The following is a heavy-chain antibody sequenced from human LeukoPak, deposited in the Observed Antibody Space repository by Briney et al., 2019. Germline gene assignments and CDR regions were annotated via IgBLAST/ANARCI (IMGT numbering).Heavy chain of an antibody. D-gene: IGHD3-16*01. CDR3: ATGGLYPDAFDM. V-gene: IGHV1-24*01. Sequence: ASVKVSCKLSGFTLTELSMHWVRQTPGKGLEWMGGFDPEDGETIYAQSFQGTFTMTVDTATDTAFMELSSLRTEDTAVYFCATGGLYPDAFDMWGQGTLVTVSS. J-gene: IGHJ3*02. CDR1: GFTLTELS. CDR2: FDPEDGET.